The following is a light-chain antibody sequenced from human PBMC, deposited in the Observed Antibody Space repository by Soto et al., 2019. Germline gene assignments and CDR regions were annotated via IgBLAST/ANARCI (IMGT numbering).Light chain of an antibody. CDR2: DVS. V-gene: IGLV2-11*01. CDR1: NSDVGDYNF. CDR3: CSYADSFYV. J-gene: IGLJ1*01. Sequence: QSVLTQPRSVSGSPGQSVTISCTGTNSDVGDYNFVSWYQQYPGKVPKLIIYDVSKRSSGVHDRFSGSKSGNTASLTISGLQAEDEADYYCCSYADSFYVFGTGTKVTVL.